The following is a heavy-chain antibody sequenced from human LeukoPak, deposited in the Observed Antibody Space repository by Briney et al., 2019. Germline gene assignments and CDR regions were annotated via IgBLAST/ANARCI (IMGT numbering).Heavy chain of an antibody. Sequence: GESLKISCKGSGYSFTSYWIGLVRQMPGKGLEWMGIIYPGDSDTRYSPSFQGQVTISADKSISTAYLQWSSLKASDTAMYYCARTRRIAAAGSTEPDYYGMDVWGQGTTVTVSS. J-gene: IGHJ6*02. D-gene: IGHD6-13*01. CDR2: IYPGDSDT. CDR3: ARTRRIAAAGSTEPDYYGMDV. V-gene: IGHV5-51*01. CDR1: GYSFTSYW.